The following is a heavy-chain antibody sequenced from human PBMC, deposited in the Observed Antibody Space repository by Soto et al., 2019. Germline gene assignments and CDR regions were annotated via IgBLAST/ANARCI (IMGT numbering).Heavy chain of an antibody. J-gene: IGHJ6*02. CDR1: GYTFTGYY. Sequence: ASVKVSCKASGYTFTGYYMHWVRQAPGQGLEWMGWINPNSGGTNYAQKFQGRVTMTRDTSISIAYMELSRLRSDDTAVYYCARDTVVVPAARYYYYGMDVWGQGTTVTVSS. CDR2: INPNSGGT. V-gene: IGHV1-2*02. D-gene: IGHD2-2*01. CDR3: ARDTVVVPAARYYYYGMDV.